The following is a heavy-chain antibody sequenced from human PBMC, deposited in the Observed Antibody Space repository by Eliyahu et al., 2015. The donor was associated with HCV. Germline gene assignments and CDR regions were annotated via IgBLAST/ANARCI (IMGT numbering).Heavy chain of an antibody. CDR3: AREAYDDRSDYSQEYFDL. J-gene: IGHJ4*02. Sequence: QVQLVQSGTEVKKPGSSVKVSCKVSGGTXSKYALSWXRQAPGQGLEWMGGIIPVLGTPNYAEKFQGRVTITADESTSTVYMELSSLRSEDTALYYCAREAYDDRSDYSQEYFDLWGQGTLVTVSS. CDR1: GGTXSKYA. D-gene: IGHD3-22*01. CDR2: IIPVLGTP. V-gene: IGHV1-69*01.